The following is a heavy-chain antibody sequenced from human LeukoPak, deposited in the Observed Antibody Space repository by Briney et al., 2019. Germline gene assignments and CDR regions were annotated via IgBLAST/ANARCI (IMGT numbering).Heavy chain of an antibody. CDR2: IYYSGST. CDR3: ARGSYYDSSGFQH. J-gene: IGHJ1*01. D-gene: IGHD3-22*01. Sequence: SETLSLTCAVCGGSFSGYYWSWIRQHPGKGLEWIGYIYYSGSTYYNPSLKSRVTISVDTSKNQFSLKLSSVTAADTAVYYCARGSYYDSSGFQHWGQGTLVTVSS. V-gene: IGHV4-31*11. CDR1: GGSFSGYY.